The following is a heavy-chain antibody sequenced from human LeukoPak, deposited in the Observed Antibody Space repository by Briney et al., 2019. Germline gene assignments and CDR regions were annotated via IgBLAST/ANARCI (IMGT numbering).Heavy chain of an antibody. CDR2: IRSKAYGGTT. Sequence: GGSLRLSCTASGFTFGDYAMSWVRQAPGKGLEWVGFIRSKAYGGTTEYAASVKGRFTISRDDSKSTAYLQMNSLKTEDTAVYYCTRLPDIVATILDYYYGMDVWGQGTTVTVSS. V-gene: IGHV3-49*04. CDR3: TRLPDIVATILDYYYGMDV. D-gene: IGHD5-12*01. CDR1: GFTFGDYA. J-gene: IGHJ6*02.